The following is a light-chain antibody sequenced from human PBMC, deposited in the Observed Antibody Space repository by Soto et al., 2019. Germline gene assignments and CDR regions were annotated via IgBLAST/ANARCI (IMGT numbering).Light chain of an antibody. J-gene: IGKJ2*01. Sequence: EIVMTQSPATLSVSPGERATLSCRASQSISSNLAWYQQQPGQAPRLLIYGASTRATGIPARFSGSGSGTEFTLTISSLQSADFAVYYCQQSKNWPPYTCGQGTKLEIK. CDR3: QQSKNWPPYT. CDR2: GAS. V-gene: IGKV3-15*01. CDR1: QSISSN.